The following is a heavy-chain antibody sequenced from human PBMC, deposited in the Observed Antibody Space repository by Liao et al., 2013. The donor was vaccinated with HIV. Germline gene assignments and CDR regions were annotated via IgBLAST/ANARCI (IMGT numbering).Heavy chain of an antibody. CDR1: LGSISSDY. D-gene: IGHD1-26*01. V-gene: IGHV4-4*07. J-gene: IGHJ5*02. Sequence: QVQLQESGPGLVKPSETLSLTCGVSLGSISSDYWNWLRQTAGSRLEWIGRVSNSGSSSYNPSLRSRVTMSVDTSKNQFSLKLSSVTPXTRRRITRATRLFLPVGIVVSLXKLGSGTERTWFD. CDR3: ATRLFLPVGIVVSLXKLGSGTERTWFD. CDR2: VSNSGSS.